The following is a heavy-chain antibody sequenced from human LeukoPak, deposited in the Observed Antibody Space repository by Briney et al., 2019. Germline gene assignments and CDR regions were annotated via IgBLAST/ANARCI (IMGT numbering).Heavy chain of an antibody. CDR3: ATTYYYGSGSSYSPYFDS. Sequence: GGSLRLSCAASGFTFSSYGMHWVRQAPGKGLEWVAFIRYDGSNKYYADSVKGRFTISRDNSKNTLYLQMNSLRAEDTAVYYCATTYYYGSGSSYSPYFDSWGQGTLVTVSS. CDR1: GFTFSSYG. CDR2: IRYDGSNK. J-gene: IGHJ4*02. D-gene: IGHD3-10*01. V-gene: IGHV3-30*02.